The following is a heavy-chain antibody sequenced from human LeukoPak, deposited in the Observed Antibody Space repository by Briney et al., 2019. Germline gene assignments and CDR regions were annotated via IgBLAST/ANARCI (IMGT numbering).Heavy chain of an antibody. CDR2: IYYSGST. J-gene: IGHJ4*02. CDR1: GGSISSSSYY. Sequence: PSETLSLTCTVSGGSISSSSYYWGWIRQPPGKGLEWIGSIYYSGSTYYNPSLKSRVTISVDTSKNQFSLKLSSVTAADTAVYYCARQPRTGRRITTFGVVIMDDYWGQGTLVTVSS. CDR3: ARQPRTGRRITTFGVVIMDDY. D-gene: IGHD3-3*01. V-gene: IGHV4-39*01.